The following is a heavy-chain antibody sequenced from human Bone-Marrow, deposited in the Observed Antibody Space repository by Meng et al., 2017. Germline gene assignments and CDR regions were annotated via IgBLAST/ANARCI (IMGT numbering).Heavy chain of an antibody. D-gene: IGHD5-24*01. CDR2: IIPIFGTA. Sequence: SVKVSCKASGDIFTGHYIHWVRQAPGQGLEWMGGIIPIFGTANYAQKFQGRVTITADESTSTAYMELSSLRSEDTAVYYCARGSRWLQKPGWGMDVWGQGTTVTVSS. CDR3: ARGSRWLQKPGWGMDV. V-gene: IGHV1-69*13. CDR1: GDIFTGHY. J-gene: IGHJ6*02.